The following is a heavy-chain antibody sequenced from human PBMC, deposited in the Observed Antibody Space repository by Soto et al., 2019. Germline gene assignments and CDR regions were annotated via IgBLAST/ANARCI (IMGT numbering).Heavy chain of an antibody. CDR3: AKESPPEGSGWEIGYYFDY. V-gene: IGHV3-23*01. Sequence: GGSLRLSCAASGFTFSSYAMSWVRQAPGKGLEWVSAISGSGGSTYYADSVKGRFTISRDNSKNTLYLQMNSLRAEDTAVYYCAKESPPEGSGWEIGYYFDYWGQGTLVTVSS. CDR2: ISGSGGST. CDR1: GFTFSSYA. J-gene: IGHJ4*02. D-gene: IGHD6-19*01.